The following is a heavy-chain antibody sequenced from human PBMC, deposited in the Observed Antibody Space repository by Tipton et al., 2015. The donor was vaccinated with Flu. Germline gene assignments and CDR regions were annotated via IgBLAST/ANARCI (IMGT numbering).Heavy chain of an antibody. CDR1: GGFFTSYY. V-gene: IGHV4-4*09. CDR2: IYNTQYT. CDR3: ARRDYSNYVSDPKNWFDP. D-gene: IGHD4-11*01. Sequence: TLSLTCTVSGGFFTSYYWNWIRQPPGKGLEWIGYIYNTQYTKYNPSLQSRVTFSVDRSNNQFSLKLRSVTAADTAVYYCARRDYSNYVSDPKNWFDPWGQGTLVTVSS. J-gene: IGHJ5*02.